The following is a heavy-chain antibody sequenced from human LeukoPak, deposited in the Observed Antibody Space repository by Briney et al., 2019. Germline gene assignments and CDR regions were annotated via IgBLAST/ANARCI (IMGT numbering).Heavy chain of an antibody. CDR1: GFIFSDYY. CDR3: ARDREYPGSYYYYMDV. V-gene: IGHV3-11*04. J-gene: IGHJ6*03. Sequence: GGSLRLSCAASGFIFSDYYMSWIRQAPGKGLEWVSYISSSGSTIYYADSVKGRFTISRDNAKNSLYLQMNSLRAEDTAVYYCARDREYPGSYYYYMDVWGKGTTVTVSS. D-gene: IGHD3-10*01. CDR2: ISSSGSTI.